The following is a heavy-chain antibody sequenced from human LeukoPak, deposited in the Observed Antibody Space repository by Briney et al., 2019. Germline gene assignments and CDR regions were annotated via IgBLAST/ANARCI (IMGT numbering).Heavy chain of an antibody. Sequence: TSQTLSLTCTVSGGSISSGSYYWSWIGQPAGKGLEWIGRIYTSGSTNYNPSLKSRVTISVDTSKNQFSLKLSSVTAADTAVYYCARRGEIFGELDYWGQGTLVTVSS. CDR3: ARRGEIFGELDY. CDR2: IYTSGST. J-gene: IGHJ4*02. D-gene: IGHD3-3*01. V-gene: IGHV4-61*02. CDR1: GGSISSGSYY.